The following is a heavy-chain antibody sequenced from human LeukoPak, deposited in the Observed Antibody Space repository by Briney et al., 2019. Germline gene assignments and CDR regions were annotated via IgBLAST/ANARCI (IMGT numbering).Heavy chain of an antibody. V-gene: IGHV1-18*01. CDR1: GYTLTSYD. D-gene: IGHD3-22*01. Sequence: GASVKVSCKASGYTLTSYDISWVRQAPGQGHEWMGWISAYSGNTNYEQKLQGRVTMTTDTSTSTAYMELGSLRSDDTAVYYCARDHDPHYYDSSGYYGYWGQGTLVTVSS. CDR2: ISAYSGNT. J-gene: IGHJ4*02. CDR3: ARDHDPHYYDSSGYYGY.